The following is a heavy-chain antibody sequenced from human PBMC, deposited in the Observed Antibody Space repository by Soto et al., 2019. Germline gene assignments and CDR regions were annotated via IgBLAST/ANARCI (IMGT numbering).Heavy chain of an antibody. Sequence: ASVKVSCEGSGYTCTSYAVTWVRPANGTVLEWMGWISSYNCNTNYAQNLQGRVTMTTDTSTSTAYMELRSLRSDDTAVYFCAKTVAEYYGSGSRAPNYYYYGMDVGGQGTTGT. CDR3: AKTVAEYYGSGSRAPNYYYYGMDV. V-gene: IGHV1-18*01. CDR2: ISSYNCNT. D-gene: IGHD3-10*01. J-gene: IGHJ6*02. CDR1: GYTCTSYA.